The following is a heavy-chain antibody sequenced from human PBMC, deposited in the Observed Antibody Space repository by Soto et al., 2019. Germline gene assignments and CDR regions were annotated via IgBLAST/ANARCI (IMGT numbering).Heavy chain of an antibody. D-gene: IGHD3-22*01. Sequence: GSLKTSGRGAGYTFHGDYVHCVRQAPAQGLEWMGWINPISGGTNYAQKFQGRVTMTRDTSIATVYMDLSRLKSDDTAVYYCARNYYDSSDRDYLDYWGQGTLVTGSS. CDR3: ARNYYDSSDRDYLDY. CDR2: INPISGGT. CDR1: GYTFHGDY. J-gene: IGHJ4*02. V-gene: IGHV1-2*02.